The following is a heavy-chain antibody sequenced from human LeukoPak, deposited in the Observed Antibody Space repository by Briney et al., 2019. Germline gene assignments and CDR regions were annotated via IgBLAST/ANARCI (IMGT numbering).Heavy chain of an antibody. J-gene: IGHJ4*02. CDR3: TRWIGTSNFDY. Sequence: GGSLRLSCVASGFTVSTNYMSWVRQAPGKGLEWVSVIYSGGSTYYADSVKGRFTISRDNSKNTLYLQMNSLRAEDTAVYYCTRWIGTSNFDYWGQGALVTVSS. CDR1: GFTVSTNY. D-gene: IGHD1-14*01. V-gene: IGHV3-53*01. CDR2: IYSGGST.